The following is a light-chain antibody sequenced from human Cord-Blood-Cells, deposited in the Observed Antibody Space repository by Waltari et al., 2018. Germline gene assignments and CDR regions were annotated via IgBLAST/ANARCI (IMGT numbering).Light chain of an antibody. CDR3: SSYTSSSTYV. CDR2: DVS. V-gene: IGLV2-14*01. CDR1: SSDVGGYNY. Sequence: QSALTQPAFVSGSPGQSITISCTGTSSDVGGYNYVSWYQQHPGKAPKLMIYDVSNRPSGVSNRFSVSKSGNTASLTISGLQAEDEADYYCSSYTSSSTYVFGTGTKVTVL. J-gene: IGLJ1*01.